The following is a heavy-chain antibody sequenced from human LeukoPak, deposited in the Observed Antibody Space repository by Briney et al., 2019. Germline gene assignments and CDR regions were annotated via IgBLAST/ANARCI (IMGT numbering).Heavy chain of an antibody. V-gene: IGHV3-21*01. CDR2: ISSSSGYI. CDR3: AQYPRWERLGEFYYYGMDV. CDR1: GFTFSSFS. Sequence: PGGSLRLSCAASGFTFSSFSMNWVRQAPGKGLEWVSSISSSSGYIHYADSVKGRFTISRDNAKNSLYLEMNSLRPEDTAVYYCAQYPRWERLGEFYYYGMDVWGQGTTVTVSS. D-gene: IGHD3-10*01. J-gene: IGHJ6*02.